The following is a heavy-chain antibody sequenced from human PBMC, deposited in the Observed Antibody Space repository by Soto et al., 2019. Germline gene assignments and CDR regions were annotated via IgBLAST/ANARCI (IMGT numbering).Heavy chain of an antibody. CDR1: GFSLTTSGVG. Sequence: QITLKESGPTLVRPTQTPTLTCTFSGFSLTTSGVGVGWIRQPPGKALEWLAVIYWDDDKHYRPSLKSRLTITKDTSKNQVVLTVTNIDPVDTATYYCALKRWSNFDYWGQGTLVTVSS. CDR3: ALKRWSNFDY. CDR2: IYWDDDK. D-gene: IGHD1-1*01. V-gene: IGHV2-5*02. J-gene: IGHJ4*02.